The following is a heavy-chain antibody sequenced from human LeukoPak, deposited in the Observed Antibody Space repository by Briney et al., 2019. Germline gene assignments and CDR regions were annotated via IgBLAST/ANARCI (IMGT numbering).Heavy chain of an antibody. Sequence: GGSLRLSCAVSGFTLSNHWMTWVRQVPGRGPEWVANVNRDGSETYYLDSVKGRFTISKDNPKNSLYLQMNSLRAEDTALYHCARNNGMDVWGQGTTVTVSS. CDR1: GFTLSNHW. J-gene: IGHJ6*02. V-gene: IGHV3-7*03. CDR2: VNRDGSET. CDR3: ARNNGMDV.